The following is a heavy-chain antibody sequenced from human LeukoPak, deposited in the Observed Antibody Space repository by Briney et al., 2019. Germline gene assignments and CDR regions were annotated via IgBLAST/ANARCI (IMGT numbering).Heavy chain of an antibody. CDR2: IYPGDSDT. Sequence: GESLKISCKGSGYSFTSYWIAWVRQMAGKGLEWMGIIYPGDSDTRYSPSFQGQVTISADKSISTAYLQWSSLKASDTAMYYCARGRSVAATRNLGAWFDPWGQGTLVTVSS. CDR1: GYSFTSYW. V-gene: IGHV5-51*01. J-gene: IGHJ5*02. CDR3: ARGRSVAATRNLGAWFDP. D-gene: IGHD2-15*01.